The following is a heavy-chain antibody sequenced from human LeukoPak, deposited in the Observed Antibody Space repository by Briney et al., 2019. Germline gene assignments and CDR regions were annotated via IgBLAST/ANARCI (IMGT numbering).Heavy chain of an antibody. CDR1: GFTVSSNY. CDR2: IYSGGST. V-gene: IGHV3-66*01. J-gene: IGHJ4*02. CDR3: ARDRGYRRGIDY. Sequence: PGGSLRLSCAASGFTVSSNYMSWVRQAPGKGLEWVSVIYSGGSTYYADSVKGRFTISRDNSKNTLYLQMNGLRAEDTAVYYCARDRGYRRGIDYWGQGTLVTVSS. D-gene: IGHD3-10*01.